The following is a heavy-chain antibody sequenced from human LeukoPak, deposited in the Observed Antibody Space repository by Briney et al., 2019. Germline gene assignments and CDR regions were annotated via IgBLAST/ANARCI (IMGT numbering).Heavy chain of an antibody. Sequence: SETLSLTCTVSGGSISSGSYYWSWIRQPAGKGLEWIGRIYRSGSTNYNPSLKSRVTMSVDTSKNQFSLKLSSVTAADTAVYYCARGGCSGGTCPLDYWGQGTLVTVSS. CDR1: GGSISSGSYY. J-gene: IGHJ4*02. CDR2: IYRSGST. CDR3: ARGGCSGGTCPLDY. V-gene: IGHV4-61*02. D-gene: IGHD2-15*01.